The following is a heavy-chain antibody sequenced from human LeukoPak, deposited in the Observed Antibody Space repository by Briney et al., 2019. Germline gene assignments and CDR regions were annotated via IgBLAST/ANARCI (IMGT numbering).Heavy chain of an antibody. V-gene: IGHV4-31*03. J-gene: IGHJ4*02. Sequence: KPSQTLSLTCTVSGGSISSGGYYWSWIRQHPGKGLEWIGYIYYSGSTYYNPSLKSRVTISVDTSKNQFSLRLSSVTAADTAVYYCARVARGCGGDCHLYFDFWGQGTLVTVSS. D-gene: IGHD2-21*02. CDR3: ARVARGCGGDCHLYFDF. CDR1: GGSISSGGYY. CDR2: IYYSGST.